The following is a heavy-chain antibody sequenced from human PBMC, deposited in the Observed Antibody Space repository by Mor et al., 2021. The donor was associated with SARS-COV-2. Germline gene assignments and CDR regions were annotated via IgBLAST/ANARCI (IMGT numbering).Heavy chain of an antibody. CDR2: INWNGGST. V-gene: IGHV3-20*03. Sequence: VSGINWNGGSTGYADSVKGRFTISRDNAKNSLYLQMNSLRAEDTALYYCARVRGLTWDYWGQGTLVTVS. J-gene: IGHJ4*02. D-gene: IGHD1-26*01. CDR3: ARVRGLTWDY.